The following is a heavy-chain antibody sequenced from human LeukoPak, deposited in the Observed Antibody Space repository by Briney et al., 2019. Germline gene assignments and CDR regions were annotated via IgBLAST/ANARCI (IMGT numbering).Heavy chain of an antibody. Sequence: GGSLRLSCAASGFTFNSYSMHWVGQAPGQGLEWGTDISYDGSNKYYADSVKGGFTISRDNSKNTLYLQMNSLRAEDTAVYYCARGGPAPFDYWGQGTLVTVSS. V-gene: IGHV3-30*04. J-gene: IGHJ4*02. CDR2: ISYDGSNK. CDR3: ARGGPAPFDY. CDR1: GFTFNSYS. D-gene: IGHD6-25*01.